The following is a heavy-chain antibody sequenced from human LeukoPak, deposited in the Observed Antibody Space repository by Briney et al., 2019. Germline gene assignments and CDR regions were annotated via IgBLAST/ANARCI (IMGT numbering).Heavy chain of an antibody. CDR3: AKSIVVVTATLHDAFDI. D-gene: IGHD2-21*02. V-gene: IGHV3-9*01. CDR1: GFTFDDYA. CDR2: ISWNSGSI. Sequence: GRSLRLSCAASGFTFDDYAMHWVRQAPGKGLEWVSGISWNSGSIGYADSMKGRFTISRDNAKNSLYLQMNSLRAEDTALYYCAKSIVVVTATLHDAFDIWGQGTMVTVSS. J-gene: IGHJ3*02.